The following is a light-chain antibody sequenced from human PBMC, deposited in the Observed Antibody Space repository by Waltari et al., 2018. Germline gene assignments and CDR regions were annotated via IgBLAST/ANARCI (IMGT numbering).Light chain of an antibody. CDR2: GTS. J-gene: IGKJ1*01. CDR3: HQYGSSPWT. V-gene: IGKV3-20*01. Sequence: ETVLTQSPGTLSLSPGERATLSCRASQTVSTSYLVWFQQKPGQPPRLLIYGTSSRAADTPDRFSGSGSGTNFTLTISRLEPEDFAVYYCHQYGSSPWTFGQGTKVDIK. CDR1: QTVSTSY.